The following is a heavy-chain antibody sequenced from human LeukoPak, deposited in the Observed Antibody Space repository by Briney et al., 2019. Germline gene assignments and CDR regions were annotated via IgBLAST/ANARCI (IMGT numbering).Heavy chain of an antibody. D-gene: IGHD6-19*01. CDR1: GFTFSSYS. V-gene: IGHV3-66*01. CDR2: IYSGGST. J-gene: IGHJ4*02. Sequence: PGGSLRLSCAASGFTFSSYSMNWVRQAPGKGLEWVSVIYSGGSTYYADSVKGRFTISRDNSKNTLYLQMYSLRAEDTAVYYCARFRGRNPAVADYWGQGTLVTVSS. CDR3: ARFRGRNPAVADY.